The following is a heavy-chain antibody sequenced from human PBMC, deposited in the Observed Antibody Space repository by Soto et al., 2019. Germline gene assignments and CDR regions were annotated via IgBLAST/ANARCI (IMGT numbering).Heavy chain of an antibody. CDR1: GGSISSYY. CDR3: ARGGPLVLFWSGYYNFDY. J-gene: IGHJ4*02. D-gene: IGHD3-3*01. CDR2: IYYSGST. Sequence: SETLSLTCTVSGGSISSYYWSWIRQPPGKGLEWIGYIYYSGSTNYNPSLKSRVTISVDTSKNQFSLKLSSVTAADTAVYYCARGGPLVLFWSGYYNFDYWGQGTLVTVSS. V-gene: IGHV4-59*01.